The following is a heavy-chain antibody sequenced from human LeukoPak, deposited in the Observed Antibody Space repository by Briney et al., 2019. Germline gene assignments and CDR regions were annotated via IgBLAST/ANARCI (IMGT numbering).Heavy chain of an antibody. D-gene: IGHD2-15*01. J-gene: IGHJ4*02. V-gene: IGHV4-59*01. Sequence: ETLSLTCTVSGGSISSYYWSWIRQPPGKGLEWIGCIYYTGTTNYNPSLKSRVTISVDTSKNQFSLKLSSVTAADTAVYYCARGGWRLDYWGQGTLVTVSS. CDR1: GGSISSYY. CDR3: ARGGWRLDY. CDR2: IYYTGTT.